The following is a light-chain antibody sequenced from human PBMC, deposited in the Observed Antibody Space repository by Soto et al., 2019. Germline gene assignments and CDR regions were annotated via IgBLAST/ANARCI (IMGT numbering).Light chain of an antibody. V-gene: IGKV3-20*01. CDR2: GAC. Sequence: EIVLTQSPGTLSLSPEERATLSCRASQSVSSSYLGWYQQKPGQAPRLLIYGACNRATGIPDRFSGIGSGTDFTLTISRLEPEDFAVYYCQQYGSSPLSFGEGTKVEIK. J-gene: IGKJ4*01. CDR3: QQYGSSPLS. CDR1: QSVSSSY.